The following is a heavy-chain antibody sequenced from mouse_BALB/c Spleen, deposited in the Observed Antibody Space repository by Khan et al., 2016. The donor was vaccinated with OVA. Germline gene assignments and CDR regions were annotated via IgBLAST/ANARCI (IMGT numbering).Heavy chain of an antibody. J-gene: IGHJ3*01. D-gene: IGHD4-1*01. CDR2: INSDGGHT. V-gene: IGHV5-6*01. CDR1: GFTFSAYG. Sequence: EVELVESGGDLVKPGGSLRLSCAASGFTFSAYGMAWVRQAPDKRLEWVATINSDGGHTYYPDTVKGRFTISRNNAENTLSLQMSSLKSEDTAIHYCASHLTGSFAYWGQGTLVTVSA. CDR3: ASHLTGSFAY.